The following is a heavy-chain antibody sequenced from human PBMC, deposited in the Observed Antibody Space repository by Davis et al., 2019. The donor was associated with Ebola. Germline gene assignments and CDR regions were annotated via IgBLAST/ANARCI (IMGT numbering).Heavy chain of an antibody. Sequence: GESLKISCTASGFTFGDYAMSWFRQAPGKGLEWVGFIRSKAYGGTTEYAASVKGRFTISRDDSKSIAYLQMNSLKTEDTAVYYCTRGGITMVRGSYYYYYYYMDVWGKGTTVTVSS. CDR1: GFTFGDYA. D-gene: IGHD3-10*01. CDR3: TRGGITMVRGSYYYYYYYMDV. V-gene: IGHV3-49*03. CDR2: IRSKAYGGTT. J-gene: IGHJ6*03.